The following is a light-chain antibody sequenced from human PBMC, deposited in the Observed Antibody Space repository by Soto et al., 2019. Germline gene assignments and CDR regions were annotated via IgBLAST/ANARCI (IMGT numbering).Light chain of an antibody. V-gene: IGLV2-14*01. J-gene: IGLJ2*01. CDR2: EVS. Sequence: QSVLAQPASVSGSPGQSITISCTVTSSDVGGYNYVSWYQQHPGKAPKLMIYEVSNRPSGVSNRFSGSKSGNTASLTISGLQAEDEADYYCSSYTSSSTYVVFGGGTQLTVL. CDR3: SSYTSSSTYVV. CDR1: SSDVGGYNY.